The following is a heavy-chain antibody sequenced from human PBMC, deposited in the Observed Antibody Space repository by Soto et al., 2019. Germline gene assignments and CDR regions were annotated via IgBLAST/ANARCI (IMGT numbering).Heavy chain of an antibody. CDR1: GFSLSTSGVG. J-gene: IGHJ6*02. D-gene: IGHD6-13*01. V-gene: IGHV2-5*01. CDR2: IYWNDDK. CDR3: ARYSSSWQDYYYYGMDV. Sequence: QITLKESGPTLVKPTQTLALTCTFSGFSLSTSGVGVGWIRQPPGKALEWLALIYWNDDKRYSPSLKSRLTITKDTSKNQVVLTMTNMDPVDTATYYCARYSSSWQDYYYYGMDVWGQGTTVTVSS.